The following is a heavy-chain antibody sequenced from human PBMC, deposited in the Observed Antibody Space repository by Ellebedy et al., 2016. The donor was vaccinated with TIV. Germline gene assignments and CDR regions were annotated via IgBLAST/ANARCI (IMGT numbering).Heavy chain of an antibody. CDR1: GFIFSSYG. CDR3: ARGQSGTWDY. CDR2: ISSDGNNK. V-gene: IGHV3-30*03. Sequence: GESLKISXAASGFIFSSYGIHWVRQAPGKGLDWVAVISSDGNNKQYSDSVKGRFSISRDNSKNTVYLQMDSLRAEDTAVYYCARGQSGTWDYWGQGTLVTVSS. J-gene: IGHJ4*02. D-gene: IGHD1-7*01.